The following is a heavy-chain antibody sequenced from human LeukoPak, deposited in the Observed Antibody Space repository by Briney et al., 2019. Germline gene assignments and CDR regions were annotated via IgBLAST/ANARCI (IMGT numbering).Heavy chain of an antibody. J-gene: IGHJ4*02. Sequence: SSYYWGWIRQPPGKGLVWVSRINSDGSSTSYADSVKGRFTISRDNAKNTLYLQMNSLRAEDTAVYYCANLAGTQSFDYWGQGTLVTVSS. D-gene: IGHD6-19*01. CDR1: SSYY. CDR2: INSDGSST. CDR3: ANLAGTQSFDY. V-gene: IGHV3-74*01.